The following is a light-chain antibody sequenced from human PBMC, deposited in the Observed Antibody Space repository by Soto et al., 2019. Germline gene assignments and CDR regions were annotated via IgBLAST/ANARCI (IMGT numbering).Light chain of an antibody. J-gene: IGLJ2*01. CDR2: EVS. CDR3: SSYTSSSTFVV. CDR1: SSDVGSYNR. Sequence: QSALTQPPSVSGSPGQSVTISCTGTSSDVGSYNRVSWYQQPPGTAPKLMIYEVSSRPSGVPDRFSGSKSGNTASLTISGLQAEDEADYYCSSYTSSSTFVVFGGGTKLTVL. V-gene: IGLV2-18*02.